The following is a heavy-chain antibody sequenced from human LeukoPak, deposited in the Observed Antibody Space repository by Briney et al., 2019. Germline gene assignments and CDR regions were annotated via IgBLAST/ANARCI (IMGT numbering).Heavy chain of an antibody. CDR2: IRQDGSQK. CDR3: ASTYSSGWYYFDY. J-gene: IGHJ4*02. V-gene: IGHV3-7*01. CDR1: GFTFSSYW. D-gene: IGHD6-19*01. Sequence: GKSLRLSCAASGFTFSSYWMSWVRQAPGKGLEWVATIRQDGSQKYYVDSVKGRFTISRDNAKNSLYLQMNSLRAEDTAVYYCASTYSSGWYYFDYWGQGTLVTVSS.